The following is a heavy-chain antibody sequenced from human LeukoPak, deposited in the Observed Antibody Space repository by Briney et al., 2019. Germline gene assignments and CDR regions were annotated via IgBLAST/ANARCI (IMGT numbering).Heavy chain of an antibody. CDR2: ISGTGDTT. V-gene: IGHV3-23*01. J-gene: IGHJ4*02. D-gene: IGHD3-22*01. Sequence: GGSLRLSCAASGFTFSSYAMTWVRQPPGKGLEWVSGISGTGDTTSYADSVKGRFTISRDNSKNTLFLQMNSLRAEDTAIYYCAKASAFYFDTSGYPIPHYYDFWGQGTLVTVSA. CDR1: GFTFSSYA. CDR3: AKASAFYFDTSGYPIPHYYDF.